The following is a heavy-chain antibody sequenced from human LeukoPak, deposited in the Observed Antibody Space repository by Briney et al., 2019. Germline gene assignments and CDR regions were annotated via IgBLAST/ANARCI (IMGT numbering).Heavy chain of an antibody. D-gene: IGHD6-13*01. CDR1: GFTFSSYG. CDR2: IRYDGSNK. V-gene: IGHV3-30*02. Sequence: GGSLRLSCAASGFTFSSYGMHWVRQAPGKGLEWVAFIRYDGSNKYYADSVKGRFTISRDNSKNTLYLQMNSLRAEDTAVYYCAKDPIAAAGTNLDYWGQGTLVTVSS. CDR3: AKDPIAAAGTNLDY. J-gene: IGHJ4*02.